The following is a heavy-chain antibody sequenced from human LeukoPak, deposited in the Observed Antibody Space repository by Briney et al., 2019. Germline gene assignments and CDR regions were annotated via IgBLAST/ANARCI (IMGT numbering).Heavy chain of an antibody. Sequence: GRSQRLSCAASGFTFNAYGMHWVRQAPGKGLEWVAVISSDGRDKKSADSVKGRSTISRDNSKNMVYLQMNSLRPEDTAVYYCAKDESMAAAAYYFGYWGQGTLVTVSS. CDR2: ISSDGRDK. CDR3: AKDESMAAAAYYFGY. J-gene: IGHJ4*02. D-gene: IGHD6-13*01. V-gene: IGHV3-30*18. CDR1: GFTFNAYG.